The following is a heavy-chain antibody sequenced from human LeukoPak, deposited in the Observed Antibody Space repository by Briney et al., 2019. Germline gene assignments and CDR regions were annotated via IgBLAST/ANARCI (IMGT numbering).Heavy chain of an antibody. Sequence: SETLSLTCAVYGGSFSGYDWSWIRQPPGKGLEWIGEINHSGSTNYNPSLKSRVTISVDTSKNQFSLKLSSVTAADTAVYYCARRGAGSYSLGRSNYYYYYGMDVWGQGTTVTVSS. J-gene: IGHJ6*02. D-gene: IGHD3-10*01. V-gene: IGHV4-34*01. CDR3: ARRGAGSYSLGRSNYYYYYGMDV. CDR2: INHSGST. CDR1: GGSFSGYD.